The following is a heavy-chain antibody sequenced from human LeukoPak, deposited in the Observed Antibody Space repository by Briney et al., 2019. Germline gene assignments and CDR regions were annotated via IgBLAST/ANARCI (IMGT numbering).Heavy chain of an antibody. V-gene: IGHV3-48*03. J-gene: IGHJ4*02. D-gene: IGHD1-26*01. CDR2: ISSSGSTI. CDR3: ARDTSGSYVFDY. CDR1: GFTFSSYE. Sequence: PGRSLRLSCAASGFTFSSYEMNWVRQAPGKGLEWVSYISSSGSTIYYADSVKGRFTISRDNAKNSLYLQMNSLIAEDTAVYYCARDTSGSYVFDYWGQGTLVTVSS.